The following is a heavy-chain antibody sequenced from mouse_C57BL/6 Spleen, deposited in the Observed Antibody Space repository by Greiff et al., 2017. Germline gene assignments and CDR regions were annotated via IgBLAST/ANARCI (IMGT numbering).Heavy chain of an antibody. Sequence: QVQLQQSGPGLVQPSPSLSITCTVSGFSLTSYGVHWVRQSPGKGLEWLGVIWSGGSTDYNADFISRLSISKDNSKSQVYLKMNSLQADDTAIYYCARRGYGSRDYLDDWGQGTTLTVSS. CDR3: ARRGYGSRDYLDD. CDR2: IWSGGST. J-gene: IGHJ2*01. D-gene: IGHD1-1*01. CDR1: GFSLTSYG. V-gene: IGHV2-2*01.